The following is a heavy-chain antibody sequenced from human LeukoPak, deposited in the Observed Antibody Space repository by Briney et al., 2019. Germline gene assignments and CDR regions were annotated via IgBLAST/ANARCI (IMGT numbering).Heavy chain of an antibody. V-gene: IGHV4-39*01. J-gene: IGHJ6*03. CDR2: IYYSGST. CDR1: GGSISSSSYY. Sequence: SETLSLTCTVPGGSISSSSYYGGWIRQPPGKWLEWIVSIYYSGSTYYNPSLKSRVTISVDTSKNQFSLKLTCVTAADTAVYYCARLFSDSVVVVVTNYYMDVWGKGTTVTVSS. D-gene: IGHD3-22*01. CDR3: ARLFSDSVVVVVTNYYMDV.